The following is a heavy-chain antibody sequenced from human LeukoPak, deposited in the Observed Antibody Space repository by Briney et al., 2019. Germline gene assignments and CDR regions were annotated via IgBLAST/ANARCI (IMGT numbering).Heavy chain of an antibody. CDR2: IIPILGIA. Sequence: SVKVSCKASGGTFSSYAISWVRQAPGQRLEWMGRIIPILGIANYAQKFQGRVTITADKSTSTAYMELSSLRSEDTAVYYCARDEGVVAAPDAFDTWGQGTMVTVSS. CDR3: ARDEGVVAAPDAFDT. CDR1: GGTFSSYA. J-gene: IGHJ3*02. V-gene: IGHV1-69*04. D-gene: IGHD2-15*01.